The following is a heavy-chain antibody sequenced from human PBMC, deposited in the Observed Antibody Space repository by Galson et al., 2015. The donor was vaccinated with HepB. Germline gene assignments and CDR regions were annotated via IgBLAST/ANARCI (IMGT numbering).Heavy chain of an antibody. D-gene: IGHD3-22*01. CDR2: INTKTGNP. CDR1: GYIFTNYV. V-gene: IGHV7-4-1*02. J-gene: IGHJ6*02. CDR3: ARVTSIYDYNRGGYSYYYYGMDV. Sequence: SVKVSCKASGYIFTNYVINWVRQAPGQGLEWMGGINTKTGNPTYAQGFTGRFVLSLDTSVTTAYLQISSLKAEDTAVYFCARVTSIYDYNRGGYSYYYYGMDVWGQGTTVTVSS.